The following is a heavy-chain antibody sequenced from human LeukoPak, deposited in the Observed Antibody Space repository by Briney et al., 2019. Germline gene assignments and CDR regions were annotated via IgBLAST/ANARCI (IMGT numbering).Heavy chain of an antibody. CDR2: IKQDGSEK. Sequence: SGGSLRLSCAASGFTFSSYWMSWVRQAPGKGLEWVANIKQDGSEKYYVDSVKGRFAISRDNAKNSLYLQMNSLRAEDTAVYYCARRGYSYGYYMDVWGKGTTVTISS. CDR1: GFTFSSYW. J-gene: IGHJ6*03. V-gene: IGHV3-7*01. CDR3: ARRGYSYGYYMDV. D-gene: IGHD5-18*01.